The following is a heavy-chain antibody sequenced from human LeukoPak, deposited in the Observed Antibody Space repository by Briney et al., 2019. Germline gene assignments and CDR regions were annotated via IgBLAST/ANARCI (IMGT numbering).Heavy chain of an antibody. Sequence: SGTLSLTCGVSGGSITTTNWWSWVSQPPGQGLEWIGEIHLSGRTNYNPSLNSRVTLALDTSKNHLSLSLTSVTAADTAVYYCSRENGAFSPFGYWGQGTLVTVPS. CDR1: GGSITTTNW. J-gene: IGHJ4*02. CDR2: IHLSGRT. D-gene: IGHD2-8*01. V-gene: IGHV4-4*02. CDR3: SRENGAFSPFGY.